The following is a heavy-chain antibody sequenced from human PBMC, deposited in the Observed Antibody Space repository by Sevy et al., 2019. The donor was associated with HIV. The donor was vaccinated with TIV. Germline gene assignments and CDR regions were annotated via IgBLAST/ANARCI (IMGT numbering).Heavy chain of an antibody. CDR1: GDSVSSNSAA. Sequence: SQTLSLTCAISGDSVSSNSAAWNWIRQSPSRGLEWLGRTYYRSKWYNDYAVSVKSRITINPDTSKNQFSLQLNSVTPEAAAVYYCARDSSRLGAPGYYGMDVWGQGTTVTVSS. CDR2: TYYRSKWYN. D-gene: IGHD3-16*01. CDR3: ARDSSRLGAPGYYGMDV. V-gene: IGHV6-1*01. J-gene: IGHJ6*02.